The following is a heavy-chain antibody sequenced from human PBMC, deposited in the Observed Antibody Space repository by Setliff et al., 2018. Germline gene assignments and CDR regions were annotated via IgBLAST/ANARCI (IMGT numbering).Heavy chain of an antibody. Sequence: PSETLSLTCSVSGDSINTPKYNWGWIRQSPGEGLQWIGRISYSGRSYNNPSLKSRVTISMDTSKNQFSLNVNSVTAADTAVYYCARDWRDYGAMGYWGQGTLVTVSS. CDR3: ARDWRDYGAMGY. CDR1: GDSINTPKYN. CDR2: ISYSGRS. V-gene: IGHV4-39*07. J-gene: IGHJ4*02. D-gene: IGHD4-17*01.